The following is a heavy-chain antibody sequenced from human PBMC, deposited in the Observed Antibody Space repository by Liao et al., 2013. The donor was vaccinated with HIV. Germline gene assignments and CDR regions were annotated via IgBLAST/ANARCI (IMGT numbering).Heavy chain of an antibody. V-gene: IGHV4-61*02. J-gene: IGHJ2*01. CDR1: GDSISTGGFY. Sequence: QVRLQESGPGLVRPAQTLSLTCSVSGDSISTGGFYWNWIRQPAGKGLEWIGRVHFDGTTNHNPSLGSRVSISLDTSRNQVSLSLTSVTAADTAVYYCARAYTVFGVKAHWYFDLWGRGTHVTVSS. CDR2: VHFDGTT. CDR3: ARAYTVFGVKAHWYFDL. D-gene: IGHD3-3*01.